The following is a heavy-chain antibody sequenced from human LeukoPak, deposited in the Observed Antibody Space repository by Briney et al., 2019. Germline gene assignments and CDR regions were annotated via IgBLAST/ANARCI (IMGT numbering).Heavy chain of an antibody. CDR2: INHSGST. V-gene: IGHV4-34*01. CDR1: GGSFSGYY. Sequence: SETLSLTCAVYGGSFSGYYWSWIRQPPGKGLEWIGEINHSGSTNYNPSLKSRVTISVDTSKNQFSPKLSSVTAADTAVYYCARGGDSYGYFDYWGQGTLVTVSS. CDR3: ARGGDSYGYFDY. D-gene: IGHD5-18*01. J-gene: IGHJ4*02.